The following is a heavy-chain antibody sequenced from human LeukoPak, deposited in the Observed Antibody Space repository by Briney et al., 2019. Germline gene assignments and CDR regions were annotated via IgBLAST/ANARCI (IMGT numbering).Heavy chain of an antibody. D-gene: IGHD6-19*01. J-gene: IGHJ4*02. CDR2: ISSSSSVI. V-gene: IGHV3-48*01. CDR1: GFTFSHFW. Sequence: EPGGSLRLSCAASGFTFSHFWMNWVRQAPGKGLEWVSYISSSSSVIYYADSVKGRFTISRDNARNSLYLQMNSLRAEDTAVYYCARGASSGSGWHTVDDWGQGTLVTVSS. CDR3: ARGASSGSGWHTVDD.